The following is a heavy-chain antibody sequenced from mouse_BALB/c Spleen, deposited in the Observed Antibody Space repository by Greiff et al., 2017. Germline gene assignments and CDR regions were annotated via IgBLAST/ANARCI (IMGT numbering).Heavy chain of an antibody. CDR1: GFNITDYY. D-gene: IGHD1-1*01. V-gene: IGHV14-4*02. CDR3: NYYDGSTCFAY. Sequence: VQLQQSGAELVRSGASVKLSCTASGFNITDYYMHWVKQRPEQGLEWIGWIDPENGDTDYAPKFQGKATMTADTSSNTAYLQLSSLTSEDTAVYYCNYYDGSTCFAYWGQGTLVTVSA. J-gene: IGHJ3*01. CDR2: IDPENGDT.